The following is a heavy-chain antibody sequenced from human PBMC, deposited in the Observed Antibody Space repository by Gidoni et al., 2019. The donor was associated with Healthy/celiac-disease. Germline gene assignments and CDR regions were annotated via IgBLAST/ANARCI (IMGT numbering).Heavy chain of an antibody. V-gene: IGHV4-61*02. CDR2: IYTSGST. D-gene: IGHD3-16*01. J-gene: IGHJ4*02. CDR3: ARELGEGDYDY. Sequence: QVQLQESGPGLVKPAQTLSLTCTVSGGSISSGSYYWSWIRQPAGKGLEWIGRIYTSGSTNYNPSLKSRVTISVDTSKNQFSLKLSYVTAADTAVYYCARELGEGDYDYWGQGTLVTVSS. CDR1: GGSISSGSYY.